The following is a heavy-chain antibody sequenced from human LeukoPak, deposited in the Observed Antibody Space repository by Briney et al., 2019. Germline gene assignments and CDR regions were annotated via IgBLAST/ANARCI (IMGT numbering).Heavy chain of an antibody. V-gene: IGHV1-46*01. CDR1: GYTFTSYY. J-gene: IGHJ6*03. CDR3: AREGVDTAMDNYYYYMDV. Sequence: EASVKVSCKASGYTFTSYYMHWVRQAPGQGLEWMGIINPSGGSTSYAQKFQGRVTMTRDMSTSTVYMEMSSLRAEDTAVYYCAREGVDTAMDNYYYYMDVWGKGTTVTVSS. CDR2: INPSGGST. D-gene: IGHD5-18*01.